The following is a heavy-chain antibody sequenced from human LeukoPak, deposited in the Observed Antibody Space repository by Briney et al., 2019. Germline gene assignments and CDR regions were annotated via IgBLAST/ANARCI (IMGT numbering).Heavy chain of an antibody. V-gene: IGHV3-23*01. Sequence: PGGSLRLSCAASGFTFSSYAMNWVRQAPGEGLEWASDISGSGGSTYYADSVKGRFTISRDNAKNSLYLQMNSLRAEDTAVYYCARRTNDFDYWGQGTLVTVSS. CDR3: ARRTNDFDY. D-gene: IGHD2-8*01. J-gene: IGHJ4*02. CDR1: GFTFSSYA. CDR2: ISGSGGST.